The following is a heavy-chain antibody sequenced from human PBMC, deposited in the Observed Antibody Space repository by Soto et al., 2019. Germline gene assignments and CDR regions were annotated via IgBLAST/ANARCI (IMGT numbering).Heavy chain of an antibody. CDR1: GFTFGNYE. Sequence: PGGSLRLSCAASGFTFGNYEMNWVRQVPGRGLEWVAYISSSGDTTHYAGSVGGRFTISRDNAKNSWHLQMTSLRAEDTGVYFCTRGESYYYDSRAPRGWMYWGQGTLVTVSS. V-gene: IGHV3-48*03. CDR2: ISSSGDTT. J-gene: IGHJ4*02. CDR3: TRGESYYYDSRAPRGWMY. D-gene: IGHD3-22*01.